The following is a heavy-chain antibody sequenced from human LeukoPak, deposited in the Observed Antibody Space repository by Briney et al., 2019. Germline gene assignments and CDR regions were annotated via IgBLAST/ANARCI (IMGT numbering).Heavy chain of an antibody. CDR1: GGSISSYY. V-gene: IGHV4-4*07. J-gene: IGHJ4*02. Sequence: PSETLSLTCTVSGGSISSYYWSWIRQPAGKGLEWIGRIYTSGSTNYNPSLKSRVTMSVDTSKNQFSLKLSSVTAADTAVYYCARSLSGGMRRKYYFDYWGQGTLVTVSS. D-gene: IGHD6-13*01. CDR3: ARSLSGGMRRKYYFDY. CDR2: IYTSGST.